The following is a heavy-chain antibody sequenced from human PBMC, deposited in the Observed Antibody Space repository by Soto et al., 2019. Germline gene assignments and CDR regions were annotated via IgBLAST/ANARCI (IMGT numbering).Heavy chain of an antibody. D-gene: IGHD3-22*01. V-gene: IGHV4-31*03. J-gene: IGHJ5*02. Sequence: QVQLQESGPGLVKPSQTLSLTCTVSGGSISSGGYYWSWIRQHPWKGLEWIGYIYYSGSTYYNPYLKSRVTTSVDTSKNQFSLKLSSVTAADTAVDYCARTSYDSSGTAADPWGQGTLVTVSS. CDR1: GGSISSGGYY. CDR2: IYYSGST. CDR3: ARTSYDSSGTAADP.